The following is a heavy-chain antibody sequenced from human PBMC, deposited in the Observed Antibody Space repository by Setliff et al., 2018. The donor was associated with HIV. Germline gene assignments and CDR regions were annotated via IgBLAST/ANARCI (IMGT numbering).Heavy chain of an antibody. CDR1: GDSISSGGFY. V-gene: IGHV4-31*03. J-gene: IGHJ5*02. CDR2: IHYSGRT. D-gene: IGHD2-15*01. CDR3: SRAPFRGGCFGWFDP. Sequence: PSETLSLTCTVSGDSISSGGFYCNWFRQYPEKGLEWIGWIHYSGRTNFNPSLRSRATISFDTSKNQFSLNLTSVTAADTAVYYCSRAPFRGGCFGWFDPWGQGTLVTVSS.